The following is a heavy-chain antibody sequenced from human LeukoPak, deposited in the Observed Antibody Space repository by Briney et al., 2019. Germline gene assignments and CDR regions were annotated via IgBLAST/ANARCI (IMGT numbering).Heavy chain of an antibody. Sequence: ASVKVSSKASGYTFTGYYMHWVRQAPGQGREWMGWINPNSGGTNYAQKFQGRVTMTRDTSISTAYMELSRLRSDDTAVYYCARDSYIAAAGTCDYWGQGTLVTVSS. D-gene: IGHD6-13*01. J-gene: IGHJ4*02. CDR2: INPNSGGT. CDR1: GYTFTGYY. V-gene: IGHV1-2*02. CDR3: ARDSYIAAAGTCDY.